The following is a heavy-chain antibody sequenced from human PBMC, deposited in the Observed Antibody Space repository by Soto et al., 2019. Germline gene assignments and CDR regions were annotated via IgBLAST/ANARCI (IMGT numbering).Heavy chain of an antibody. CDR2: IFGGGAT. CDR1: GLTVSNSF. J-gene: IGHJ4*02. CDR3: ARDLTVTTPTYFAT. Sequence: EVRLVESGGSLVQPGGSLRLSCAASGLTVSNSFLSWVRQAPGKGPEWVATIFGGGATYYTEAVQGRFIISRDNSKNMLFLQMDILRADDTALYYCARDLTVTTPTYFATWGRGTLVTVSS. D-gene: IGHD4-17*01. V-gene: IGHV3-66*01.